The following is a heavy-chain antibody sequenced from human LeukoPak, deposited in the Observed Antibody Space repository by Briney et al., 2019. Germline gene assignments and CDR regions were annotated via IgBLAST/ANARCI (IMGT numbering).Heavy chain of an antibody. V-gene: IGHV3-33*01. D-gene: IGHD3-22*01. J-gene: IGHJ4*02. CDR3: AVSSGYYYSRFDY. CDR1: GFTFSSNG. CDR2: IWYDGSNK. Sequence: GRSLRLSCAASGFTFSSNGMHWVRQAPGQGLEWVGVIWYDGSNKYYADSVKGRFTISRDNSKNTLYLQMNSLRAEDTAVYYCAVSSGYYYSRFDYWGQGTLVTVSS.